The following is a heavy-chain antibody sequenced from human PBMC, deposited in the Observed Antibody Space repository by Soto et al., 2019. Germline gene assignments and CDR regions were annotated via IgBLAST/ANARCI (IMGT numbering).Heavy chain of an antibody. CDR3: ASWLKGPDIGNYYYGMDV. CDR2: MNPNSGNT. D-gene: IGHD2-15*01. Sequence: ASEKVSCKASGYTFTSYDINWVRQATGQGLEWMGWMNPNSGNTGYAQKLQGRVTITADEFTRTAYMEMNSLRSEDTAVYYCASWLKGPDIGNYYYGMDVWGQGTTVTVSS. J-gene: IGHJ6*02. V-gene: IGHV1-8*01. CDR1: GYTFTSYD.